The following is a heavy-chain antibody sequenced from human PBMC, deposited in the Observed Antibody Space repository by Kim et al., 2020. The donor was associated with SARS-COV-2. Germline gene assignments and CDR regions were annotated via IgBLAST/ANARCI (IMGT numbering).Heavy chain of an antibody. V-gene: IGHV5-51*01. CDR2: IYPDDPEV. J-gene: IGHJ4*02. CDR3: ARGLASEFYFDF. CDR1: AYRFTDYR. Sequence: GESLKIYCQGSAYRFTDYRIGWVRQKAGRGLEWMGIIYPDDPEVTYSPSFEGHVTISVDKTINTAYLQLSGLKASDTAIYYCARGLASEFYFDFWGQGTL.